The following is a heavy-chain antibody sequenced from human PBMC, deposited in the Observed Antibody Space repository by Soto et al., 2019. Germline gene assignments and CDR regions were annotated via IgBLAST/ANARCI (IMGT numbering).Heavy chain of an antibody. CDR3: ARGRYGDY. D-gene: IGHD1-1*01. CDR2: ISAHNGNT. Sequence: QVHLVQCGAGVKKPGASVKVSCKDSGYTITSYGITWVRQAPGQGLEWMGWISAHNGNTDYAQKLQGRVIVTRDTSTSTAYMELRSLISDDTAVYYCARGRYGDYWGQGALVTVSS. CDR1: GYTITSYG. V-gene: IGHV1-18*01. J-gene: IGHJ4*02.